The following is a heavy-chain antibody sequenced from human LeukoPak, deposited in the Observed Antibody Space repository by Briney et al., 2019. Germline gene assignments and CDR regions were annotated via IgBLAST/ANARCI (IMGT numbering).Heavy chain of an antibody. J-gene: IGHJ4*02. CDR1: GGSISSGGYY. CDR2: IYYSGST. D-gene: IGHD5-24*01. Sequence: KPSETLSLTCTVSGGSISSGGYYWRWIRQHPGKGLEWIGYIYYSGSTYYNPSLKSRVTISVGTSKNQFSLKLSSVTAADTAVYYCAREDVEMATIDYWGQGTLVTVSS. V-gene: IGHV4-31*03. CDR3: AREDVEMATIDY.